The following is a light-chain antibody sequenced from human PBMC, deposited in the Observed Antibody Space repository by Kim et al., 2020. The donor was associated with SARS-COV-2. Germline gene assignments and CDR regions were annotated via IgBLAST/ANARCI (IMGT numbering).Light chain of an antibody. J-gene: IGKJ1*01. CDR2: GAS. CDR1: QGINHW. CDR3: QQYKSYPPT. V-gene: IGKV1-16*02. Sequence: AAIGDTVTITCRATQGINHWLAWFQERPGKPPKSLIYGASNWQSGVPSKFSGSGYGTDFALTINNLQPEDFATYYCQQYKSYPPTFGQGTKVDIK.